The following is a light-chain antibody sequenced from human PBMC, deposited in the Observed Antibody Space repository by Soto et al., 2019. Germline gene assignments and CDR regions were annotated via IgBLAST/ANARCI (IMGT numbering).Light chain of an antibody. CDR1: SSNIGSKY. J-gene: IGLJ3*02. CDR2: RNN. Sequence: QSVLTQPPSASGTPGQRVTISCSGSSSNIGSKYVYWYQQLPGTAPKLLIYRNNQRPSGVPDRLSGSKSGTSASLAISGRRSEDEPNYYCAAWDDSLSGVVFGGGTKLTVL. V-gene: IGLV1-47*01. CDR3: AAWDDSLSGVV.